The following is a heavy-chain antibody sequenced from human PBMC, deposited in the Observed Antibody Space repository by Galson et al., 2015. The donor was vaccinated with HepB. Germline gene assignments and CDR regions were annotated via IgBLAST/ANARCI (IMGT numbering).Heavy chain of an antibody. CDR3: AKEGRGPPYYYGMDV. J-gene: IGHJ6*02. CDR2: ISYDGSKK. CDR1: GFTFSSYA. Sequence: SLRLSCAASGFTFSSYAMHWVRQAPGKGLEWVAVISYDGSKKYYADSVKGRFTISRDNSKNTLYLQMNSLRAEDTAVYYCAKEGRGPPYYYGMDVWGQGTTVTVSS. V-gene: IGHV3-30-3*01. D-gene: IGHD3-10*01.